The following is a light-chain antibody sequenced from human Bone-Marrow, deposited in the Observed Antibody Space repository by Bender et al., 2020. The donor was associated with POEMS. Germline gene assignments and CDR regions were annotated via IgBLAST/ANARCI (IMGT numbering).Light chain of an antibody. CDR1: SSDVGSYDL. CDR2: EGS. CDR3: CSYAGGSTYV. Sequence: QSALTQPASVSGSPGQSITISCSGTSSDVGSYDLVSWYQHHPGKAPKLIIFEGSKRPSGVSSRFSGSNSGNSASLTISGLQAEDEADYYCCSYAGGSTYVFGTGTEVTVL. J-gene: IGLJ1*01. V-gene: IGLV2-23*01.